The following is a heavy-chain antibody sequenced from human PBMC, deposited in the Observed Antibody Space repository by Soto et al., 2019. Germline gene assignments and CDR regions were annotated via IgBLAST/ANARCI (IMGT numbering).Heavy chain of an antibody. J-gene: IGHJ6*02. CDR2: IIPIFGTA. CDR3: ARDLEDTAMPTLPYYYYGMDV. CDR1: GGTFSSYA. Sequence: SVKVSCEASGGTFSSYAMRWVRHEHGQGLEWMGGIIPIFGTANYAQKFQGRVTITADESTSTAYMELSSLRSEDTAVYYCARDLEDTAMPTLPYYYYGMDVWGQGTTVTVSS. D-gene: IGHD5-18*01. V-gene: IGHV1-69*13.